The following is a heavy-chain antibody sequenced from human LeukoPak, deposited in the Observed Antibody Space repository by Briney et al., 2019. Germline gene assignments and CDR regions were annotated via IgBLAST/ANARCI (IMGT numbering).Heavy chain of an antibody. V-gene: IGHV1-18*01. CDR3: ARDGRAYCGGDCYSDDDAFDI. CDR1: GYTFTSYG. J-gene: IGHJ3*02. Sequence: ASVKVSCKASGYTFTSYGISWVRQAPGQGLEWMGWISAYNGNTNYAQKLQGRVTMTTDTSTSTAYMELMSLRSDDTAVYYCARDGRAYCGGDCYSDDDAFDICGQGTMVTVSS. D-gene: IGHD2-21*02. CDR2: ISAYNGNT.